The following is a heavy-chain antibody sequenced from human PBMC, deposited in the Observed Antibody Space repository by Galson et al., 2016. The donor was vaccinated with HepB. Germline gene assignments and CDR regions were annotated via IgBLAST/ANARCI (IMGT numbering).Heavy chain of an antibody. CDR2: IGTAGDT. D-gene: IGHD4-17*01. V-gene: IGHV3-13*04. CDR1: GFTFSSYD. J-gene: IGHJ2*01. CDR3: ATSVYGDYRFDDWYFDL. Sequence: SLRLSCAASGFTFSSYDMHWVRQATGKGLKWVSGIGTAGDTYYPGSVKGRFTISREDAKNSLYLQMNSLRAGDTAVYYCATSVYGDYRFDDWYFDLWGRGTLVTVSS.